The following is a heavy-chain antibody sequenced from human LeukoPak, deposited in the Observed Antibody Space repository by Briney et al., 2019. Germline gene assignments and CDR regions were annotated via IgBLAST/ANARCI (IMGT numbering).Heavy chain of an antibody. CDR3: ATTGRDGYKQLIIPHRSFDY. Sequence: SETLSLTCAVYGGSFSGYYWSWIRQPPGKGLEWIGEINHSGSTNYNPSLKSRVTISVDTSKNQFSLKLSSVTAADTAVYYCATTGRDGYKQLIIPHRSFDYWGQGTLVTVS. V-gene: IGHV4-34*01. D-gene: IGHD5-24*01. J-gene: IGHJ4*02. CDR1: GGSFSGYY. CDR2: INHSGST.